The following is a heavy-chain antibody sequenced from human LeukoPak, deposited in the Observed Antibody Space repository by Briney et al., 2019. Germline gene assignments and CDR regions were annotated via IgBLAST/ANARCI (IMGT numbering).Heavy chain of an antibody. CDR3: ARDRSSGWYDFDY. J-gene: IGHJ4*02. D-gene: IGHD6-19*01. CDR1: GFTFSSYE. Sequence: GGSLRLSCAASGFTFSSYEMNWVRQAPGKGLEWVSYISSSGSTIYYADSVKGRFTISRDNAKNSLYLQMNSLRAGDTAVYYCARDRSSGWYDFDYWGQGTLVTVSS. CDR2: ISSSGSTI. V-gene: IGHV3-48*03.